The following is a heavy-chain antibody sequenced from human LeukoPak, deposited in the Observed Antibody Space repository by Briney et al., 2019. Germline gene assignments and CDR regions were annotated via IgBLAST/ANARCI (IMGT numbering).Heavy chain of an antibody. V-gene: IGHV4-39*07. D-gene: IGHD5/OR15-5a*01. Sequence: NPSETLSLTCTVSGGSISSSSYYWGWIRQPPGKGLEWIGSIYYSGSTYYNPTLKSRVTISVDTSKNQFSLKLSSVTAADTAVYYCARDVSLDDYWGQGTLVTVSS. CDR3: ARDVSLDDY. J-gene: IGHJ4*02. CDR2: IYYSGST. CDR1: GGSISSSSYY.